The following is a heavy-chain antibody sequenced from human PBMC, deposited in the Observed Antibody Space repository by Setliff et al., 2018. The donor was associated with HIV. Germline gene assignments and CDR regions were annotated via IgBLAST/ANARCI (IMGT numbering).Heavy chain of an antibody. CDR2: IWDDGSSK. CDR1: GFIFSNYG. D-gene: IGHD3-16*01. V-gene: IGHV3-33*03. CDR3: GRGSGRVGAD. J-gene: IGHJ4*02. Sequence: GGSLRLSCGASGFIFSNYGMHRVRQAPGKGLEWVAVIWDDGSSKYYGDSVKGRFTVSRDNSKNTVYLQMNSLRGEDTAVYYCGRGSGRVGADWGPGILVTVSS.